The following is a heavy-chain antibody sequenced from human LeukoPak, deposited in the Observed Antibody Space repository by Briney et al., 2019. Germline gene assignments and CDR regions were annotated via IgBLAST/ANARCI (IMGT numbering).Heavy chain of an antibody. J-gene: IGHJ5*02. CDR2: IYYSGST. CDR1: GGSISSYY. D-gene: IGHD4-11*01. CDR3: ARGYSNYAFDP. Sequence: SETLSLTCTVSGGSISSYYWSWIRHPPGKGLEWIGYIYYSGSTNYNPSLKSRVTISVDTSKNQFSLKLSSVTAADTAVYYCARGYSNYAFDPWGQGTLVTVSS. V-gene: IGHV4-59*08.